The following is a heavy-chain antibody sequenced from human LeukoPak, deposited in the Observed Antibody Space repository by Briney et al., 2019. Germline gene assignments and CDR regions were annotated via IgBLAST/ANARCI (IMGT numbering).Heavy chain of an antibody. CDR1: GFTFSSYG. J-gene: IGHJ3*02. D-gene: IGHD2-15*01. Sequence: GGSLRLSCAASGFTFSSYGMHWVRQAPGKGLEWVAFIRYDGSNKYYADSVKGRFTISRDNSKNTLYLQMNSLRAEDTAVYYCAKDRQDIVVVVAARPLDAFDIWGQGTMVTVSS. CDR3: AKDRQDIVVVVAARPLDAFDI. V-gene: IGHV3-30*02. CDR2: IRYDGSNK.